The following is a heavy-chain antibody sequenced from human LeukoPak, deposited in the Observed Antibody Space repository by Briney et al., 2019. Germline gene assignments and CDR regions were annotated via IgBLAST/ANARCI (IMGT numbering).Heavy chain of an antibody. J-gene: IGHJ3*02. CDR2: IFYVGGT. D-gene: IGHD3-10*01. CDR1: GGSISNYY. CDR3: AREPMARGVIGLAI. Sequence: SETQSLTCTVAGGSISNYYWSWIRHPPGKGRDWIGNIFYVGGTNYNHSLKSRVTLSVPTSKNQFSLKLSSVTAADTAIYYCAREPMARGVIGLAIWGQGTMVTVSP. V-gene: IGHV4-59*01.